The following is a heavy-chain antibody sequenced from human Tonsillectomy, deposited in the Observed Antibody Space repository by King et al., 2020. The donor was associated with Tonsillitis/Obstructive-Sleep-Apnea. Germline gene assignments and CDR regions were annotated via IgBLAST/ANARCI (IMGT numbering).Heavy chain of an antibody. V-gene: IGHV3-9*01. CDR3: AKAPGDNWNSEGYFDY. CDR2: ISWNSGSI. Sequence: VQLVESGGGLVQPGRSLRLSCAASGFTFDDYAMHWVRQAPGKGLEWVSGISWNSGSIGYADSVKGRFSISRDNAKNSLYLQMNSLRAEDTALYYCAKAPGDNWNSEGYFDYWGQGTLVTVSS. CDR1: GFTFDDYA. D-gene: IGHD1-1*01. J-gene: IGHJ4*02.